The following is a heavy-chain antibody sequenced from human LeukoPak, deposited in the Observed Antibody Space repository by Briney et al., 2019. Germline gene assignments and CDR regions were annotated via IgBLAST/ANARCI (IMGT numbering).Heavy chain of an antibody. CDR1: GGSISSSSYY. D-gene: IGHD1-26*01. V-gene: IGHV4-39*01. J-gene: IGHJ4*02. Sequence: PSETLSLTCTVSGGSISSSSYYWGWIRQPPGKGLEWIGSIYYSGSTYYNPSLKSRVTISVDTSKNQFSLKLSSVTAADTAVYYCARVLLSGSYSFNYWGQGTLVTVSS. CDR2: IYYSGST. CDR3: ARVLLSGSYSFNY.